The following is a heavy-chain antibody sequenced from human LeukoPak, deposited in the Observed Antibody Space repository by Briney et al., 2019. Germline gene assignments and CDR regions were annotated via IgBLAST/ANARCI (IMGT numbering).Heavy chain of an antibody. CDR3: ARDGSYSSGYYYYFDY. Sequence: GGSLRLPCAASGFTFSTYWMHWVRQAPGKGLVWVSRINGDGSSTSYADSVKGRFTISRDNAKNTLYLQMNSLRAEDTAVYYCARDGSYSSGYYYYFDYWGQGTLVTVSS. CDR1: GFTFSTYW. J-gene: IGHJ4*02. CDR2: INGDGSST. D-gene: IGHD3-22*01. V-gene: IGHV3-74*01.